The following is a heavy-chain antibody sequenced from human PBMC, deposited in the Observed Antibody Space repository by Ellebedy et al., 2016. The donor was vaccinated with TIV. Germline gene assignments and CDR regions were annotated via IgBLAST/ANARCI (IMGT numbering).Heavy chain of an antibody. CDR1: GGSISGYH. J-gene: IGHJ3*02. V-gene: IGHV4-59*01. CDR2: ISSSCST. Sequence: MPSETLSLTCTVSGGSISGYHWNWLRRPPGKGLEWLGYISSSCSTKYNPSLKIRVSISVDTSKNQFSLKLNFVTTADTAMYYCARGAHYREAFEIWGQGTVVTVSS. D-gene: IGHD3-10*01. CDR3: ARGAHYREAFEI.